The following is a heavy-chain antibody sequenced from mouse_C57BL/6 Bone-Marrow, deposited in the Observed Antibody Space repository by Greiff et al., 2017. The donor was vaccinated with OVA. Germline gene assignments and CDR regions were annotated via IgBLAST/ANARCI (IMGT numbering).Heavy chain of an antibody. J-gene: IGHJ1*03. CDR2: IDPENGDT. CDR3: TILTVVASSWYVDV. V-gene: IGHV14-4*01. CDR1: GFSFKDDY. D-gene: IGHD1-1*01. Sequence: EVNVVESGAELVRPGASVKLSCTASGFSFKDDYVHWVKQRPGQGLEWIGWIDPENGDTEYGSKFKGKATLTADTSSNTAYMQRSSLTSEDSAVYYCTILTVVASSWYVDVWGTGTTVTVSS.